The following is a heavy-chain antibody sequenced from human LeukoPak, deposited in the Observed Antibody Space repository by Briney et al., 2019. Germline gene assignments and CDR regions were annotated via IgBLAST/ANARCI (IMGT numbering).Heavy chain of an antibody. CDR3: ASDGYYYYYMDV. J-gene: IGHJ6*03. CDR1: GFTFSSYS. CDR2: ISSSSSYI. V-gene: IGHV3-21*01. Sequence: GGSLRLSCAASGFTFSSYSMNWVRQAPGKGLEWVSSISSSSSYIYYADSVKGRFTISRDNAKNSLYLQMNSLRAEDTAVYYCASDGYYYYYMDVWGKGTTVTVSS.